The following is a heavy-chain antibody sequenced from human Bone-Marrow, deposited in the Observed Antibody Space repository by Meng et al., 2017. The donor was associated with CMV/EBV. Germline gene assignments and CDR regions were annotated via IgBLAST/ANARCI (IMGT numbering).Heavy chain of an antibody. CDR3: ARDVVPAASILNWFDP. V-gene: IGHV1-69*05. Sequence: SVKVSCKASGGTFSSYAISWVRQAPGQGLEWMGGIIPILGTANYAQKFQGRVTITTDESTSTAYMELSSLRSDDTAVYYCARDVVPAASILNWFDPWGQGTLVTVSS. D-gene: IGHD2-2*01. J-gene: IGHJ5*02. CDR2: IIPILGTA. CDR1: GGTFSSYA.